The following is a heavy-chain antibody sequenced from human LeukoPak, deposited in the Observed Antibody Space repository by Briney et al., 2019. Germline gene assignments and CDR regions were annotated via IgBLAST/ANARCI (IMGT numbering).Heavy chain of an antibody. V-gene: IGHV3-74*01. CDR2: ISTDGKNT. Sequence: GGSLRLSCAASGFTFSTYWMHWVRQAPGKGFVWVSRISTDGKNTIYADSVKGRFTISRDNANNMLFLQMNSLRGDDTAVFYCARERELSGAYHMDVWGKGTTVTVSS. CDR1: GFTFSTYW. D-gene: IGHD1-26*01. CDR3: ARERELSGAYHMDV. J-gene: IGHJ6*03.